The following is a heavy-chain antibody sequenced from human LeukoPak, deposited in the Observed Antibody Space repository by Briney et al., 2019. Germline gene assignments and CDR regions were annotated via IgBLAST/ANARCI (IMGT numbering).Heavy chain of an antibody. CDR2: IYYSGST. D-gene: IGHD3-9*01. CDR3: ARGGYDILTGYHDAFDI. V-gene: IGHV4-39*07. CDR1: GGSISSSSYY. J-gene: IGHJ3*02. Sequence: SETLSLTCTVSGGSISSSSYYWGWIRQPPGKGLEWIGSIYYSGSTYYNPSLKSRVTISVDTSKNQFSLKLSSVTAADTAVYYCARGGYDILTGYHDAFDIWGQGTMVTVSS.